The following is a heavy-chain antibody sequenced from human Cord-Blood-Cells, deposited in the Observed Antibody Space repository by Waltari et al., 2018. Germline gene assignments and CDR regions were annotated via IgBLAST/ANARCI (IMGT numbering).Heavy chain of an antibody. CDR2: IKHSGST. Sequence: QVQLQQWGAGLLKPSETLSLTCAVYGGSFSGYYWSWIRKPPGKGLEWIGEIKHSGSTNYNPSLKSRVTISVDTSKNQFSLKLSSVTAADTAVYYCAGGVVVAATPIRWFDPWGQGTLVTVSS. V-gene: IGHV4-34*01. J-gene: IGHJ5*02. CDR3: AGGVVVAATPIRWFDP. CDR1: GGSFSGYY. D-gene: IGHD2-15*01.